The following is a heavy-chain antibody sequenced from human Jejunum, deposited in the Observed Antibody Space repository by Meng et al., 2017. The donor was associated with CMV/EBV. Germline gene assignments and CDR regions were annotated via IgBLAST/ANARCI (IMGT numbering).Heavy chain of an antibody. D-gene: IGHD1-7*01. CDR3: TTGSGTTSL. V-gene: IGHV3-20*04. CDR2: MNWNGGST. Sequence: SCAGSGFTFRVHCMGWIRQVPGKGLEWVSGMNWNGGSTGYGDSVKGRFTMSRDNAKNSLYLHMNSLRVEDTAVYYCTTGSGTTSLWGQGTLVTVSS. CDR1: GFTFRVHC. J-gene: IGHJ4*02.